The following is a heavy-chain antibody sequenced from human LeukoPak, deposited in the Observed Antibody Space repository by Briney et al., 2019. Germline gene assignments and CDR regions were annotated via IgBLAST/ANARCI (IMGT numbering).Heavy chain of an antibody. CDR2: IYYSGST. CDR1: GGSISSYY. Sequence: PSETLSLTCTVSGGSISSYYWSWIRQPPGKGLEWIGYIYYSGSTNYNPSLKSRVTISVDTSKNQFSLKLSSVTAADTAVYYCARHAPGGQEDAFDIWGQGTMVTVSS. V-gene: IGHV4-59*08. J-gene: IGHJ3*02. CDR3: ARHAPGGQEDAFDI.